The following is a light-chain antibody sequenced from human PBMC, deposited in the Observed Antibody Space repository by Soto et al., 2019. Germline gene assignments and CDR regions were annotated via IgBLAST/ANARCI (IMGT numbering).Light chain of an antibody. Sequence: DVVMTQSPLSLPVTLGQPASISCRSNQSLVHSDGIAYFSWFQQRPGRSPMRLIYKVSNRDSGVPARFSGSGSGTDFALKISRVEAEDVWVSYCRQGTHWPITFGQGTRLEIK. V-gene: IGKV2-30*02. J-gene: IGKJ5*01. CDR2: KVS. CDR1: QSLVHSDGIAY. CDR3: RQGTHWPIT.